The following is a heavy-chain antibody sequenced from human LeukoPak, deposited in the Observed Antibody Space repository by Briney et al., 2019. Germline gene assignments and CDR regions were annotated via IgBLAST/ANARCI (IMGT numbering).Heavy chain of an antibody. V-gene: IGHV3-7*01. CDR3: ARVDCTGGSCFSGFDS. CDR1: GFTFSSYW. D-gene: IGHD2-15*01. Sequence: SGGSLRLSCAVSGFTFSSYWMGWVRQAPGKGLEWVANIKPGGSDRYYVGSLKGRFTISRDNAKNSLFLHMNSLRVEDTAVYYCARVDCTGGSCFSGFDSRGQGTLVTVSS. CDR2: IKPGGSDR. J-gene: IGHJ4*02.